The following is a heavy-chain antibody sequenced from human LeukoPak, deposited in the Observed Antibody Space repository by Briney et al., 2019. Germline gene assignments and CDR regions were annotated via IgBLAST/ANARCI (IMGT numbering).Heavy chain of an antibody. D-gene: IGHD3-9*01. CDR2: IYYSGST. V-gene: IGHV4-59*01. Sequence: SENLSLTCTVSGRSISSYYWSWIRQPPGKGQEWIGYIYYSGSTNYDPSLKSRVTISVDTSKNQFSLKLSSVTAADTAVYYCARGYFDWAYFDYWGQGTLVTVSS. J-gene: IGHJ4*02. CDR3: ARGYFDWAYFDY. CDR1: GRSISSYY.